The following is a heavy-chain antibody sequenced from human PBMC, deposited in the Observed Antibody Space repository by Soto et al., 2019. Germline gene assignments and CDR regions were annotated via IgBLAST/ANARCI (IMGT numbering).Heavy chain of an antibody. V-gene: IGHV3-23*01. D-gene: IGHD2-15*01. CDR1: GFIFSNFV. J-gene: IGHJ4*02. Sequence: GGSLRLSCSASGFIFSNFVMSWVRQAPGKGLEWVSGIGVSASSTYYADSVKGRFTISRDNIKNTLHLQMNSLRAEDTAVYYCAKDRGYCSGGSCYARYYWGQGT. CDR3: AKDRGYCSGGSCYARYY. CDR2: IGVSASST.